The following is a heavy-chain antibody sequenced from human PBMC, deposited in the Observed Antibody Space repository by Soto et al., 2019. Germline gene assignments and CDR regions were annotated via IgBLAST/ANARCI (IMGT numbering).Heavy chain of an antibody. CDR1: GFTVSSDA. J-gene: IGHJ4*02. CDR2: ISGSGGST. D-gene: IGHD6-13*01. Sequence: GGSLRLFCAASGFTVSSDAMSWVRQAPGKGLEWVSAISGSGGSTYYADSVKGRFTISRDNSKNTLYLQMNSLRDEDTAVYYCAKGSLYSSSWQFDYWGQGTLVTVSS. CDR3: AKGSLYSSSWQFDY. V-gene: IGHV3-23*01.